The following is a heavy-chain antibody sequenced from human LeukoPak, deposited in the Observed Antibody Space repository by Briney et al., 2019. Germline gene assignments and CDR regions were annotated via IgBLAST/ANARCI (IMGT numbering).Heavy chain of an antibody. CDR2: IYPGDSDT. CDR1: GYRFATYW. D-gene: IGHD6-13*01. J-gene: IGHJ4*02. Sequence: GESLKISCQGSGYRFATYWIGWVRQMPGKGLEWMGIIYPGDSDTRYSPSSQGQVTISADESISTAYLQWSSLKASDTAMYYCARHPSSSSRDRFDYWGQGTLVTVPP. V-gene: IGHV5-51*01. CDR3: ARHPSSSSRDRFDY.